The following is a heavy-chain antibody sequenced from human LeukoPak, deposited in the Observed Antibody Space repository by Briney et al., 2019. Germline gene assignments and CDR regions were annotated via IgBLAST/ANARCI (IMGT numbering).Heavy chain of an antibody. D-gene: IGHD3-16*02. V-gene: IGHV1-24*01. CDR1: GYTLTELS. CDR3: ATPGGLRLGELSLYYY. J-gene: IGHJ4*02. CDR2: FDPEDGET. Sequence: ASVTVSCTVSGYTLTELSMHWVRQAPGKGLEWMGGFDPEDGETIYAQKFQGRVTMTEDTSTDTAYMELSSLRSEDTAVYYCATPGGLRLGELSLYYYWGQGTLVAVSS.